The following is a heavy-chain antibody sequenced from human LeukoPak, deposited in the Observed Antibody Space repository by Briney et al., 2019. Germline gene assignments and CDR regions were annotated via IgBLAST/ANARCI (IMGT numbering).Heavy chain of an antibody. CDR2: ISGSGGST. V-gene: IGHV3-23*01. J-gene: IGHJ6*03. CDR1: GFTVSSNY. CDR3: ARDRLLEDRDYHYYYYMDV. Sequence: GGSLRLSCAASGFTVSSNYMSWVRQAPGKGLEWVSVISGSGGSTYYADSVKGRFTISRDNSKNTLYLQMSSLRAEDTAVYYCARDRLLEDRDYHYYYYMDVWGIGTTVTVSS. D-gene: IGHD1-1*01.